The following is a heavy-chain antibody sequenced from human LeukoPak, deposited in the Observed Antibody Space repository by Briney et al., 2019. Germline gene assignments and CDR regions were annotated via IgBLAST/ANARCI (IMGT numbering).Heavy chain of an antibody. D-gene: IGHD1-1*01. V-gene: IGHV6-1*01. CDR1: GDSVSSNSAA. Sequence: QTLSLTCAISGDSVSSNSAAWTWIRQSPSRGLEWLGRTYYRSKWYIDYAVSAKSRITISPDTSKNQFSLQLNSVTPEDTAVYYCARDLAGFHFWGQGTLVTVSS. CDR2: TYYRSKWYI. J-gene: IGHJ4*02. CDR3: ARDLAGFHF.